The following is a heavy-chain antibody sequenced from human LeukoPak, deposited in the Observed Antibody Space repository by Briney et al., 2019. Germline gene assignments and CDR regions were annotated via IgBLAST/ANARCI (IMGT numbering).Heavy chain of an antibody. Sequence: SETLSLTCAVYGGSFSGYYWSWIRQPPGKGLEWMGEINHSGSTNYNPSLKSRVTISVDTSKNQFSLKLSSVTAADTAVYSCARGQRWFGELKDWFDPWGQGTLVTVSS. CDR1: GGSFSGYY. J-gene: IGHJ5*02. CDR2: INHSGST. V-gene: IGHV4-34*01. D-gene: IGHD3-10*01. CDR3: ARGQRWFGELKDWFDP.